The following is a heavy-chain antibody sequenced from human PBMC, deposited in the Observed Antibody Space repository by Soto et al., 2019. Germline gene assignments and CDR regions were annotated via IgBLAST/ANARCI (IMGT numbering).Heavy chain of an antibody. CDR1: GYTFTSYA. CDR3: AREPPTYSSSTEGNYYYYYGMDV. CDR2: INAGNGNT. D-gene: IGHD6-6*01. Sequence: QVQLVQSGAEVKKPGASVKVSCKASGYTFTSYAMHWVRQAPGQRLEWMGWINAGNGNTKYSQKFQGRVTITRDTSASTAYMKLSSLRSEDTAVYYCAREPPTYSSSTEGNYYYYYGMDVWGQGTTVTVSS. V-gene: IGHV1-3*01. J-gene: IGHJ6*02.